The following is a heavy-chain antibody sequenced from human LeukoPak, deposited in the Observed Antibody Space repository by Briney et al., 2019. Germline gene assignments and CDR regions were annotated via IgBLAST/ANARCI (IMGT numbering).Heavy chain of an antibody. D-gene: IGHD2-21*02. CDR3: TRDPSDSHYVGY. Sequence: GGSLRLSCAASGFTFSSYAMSWVRQAPGKGLEWVSVIYSDGSTYYADSVKGRFTISRDNSKNTLYLQMNSLRAEDTAVYYCTRDPSDSHYVGYWGQGTLVTVSS. V-gene: IGHV3-66*02. CDR2: IYSDGST. J-gene: IGHJ4*02. CDR1: GFTFSSYA.